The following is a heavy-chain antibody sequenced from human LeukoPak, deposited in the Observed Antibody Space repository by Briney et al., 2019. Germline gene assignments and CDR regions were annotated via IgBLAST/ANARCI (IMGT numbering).Heavy chain of an antibody. J-gene: IGHJ3*02. CDR2: IYYSGGT. V-gene: IGHV4-39*01. Sequence: SSETLSLTCTVSGGSISSSSYYWGWIRQPPGKGLEWIGSIYYSGGTYYNPPLKSRVTISVDTSKNQFSLKLSSVTAADTAVYYCARHERTVTAMTTFDIWGQGTMVTVSS. CDR1: GGSISSSSYY. CDR3: ARHERTVTAMTTFDI. D-gene: IGHD2-21*02.